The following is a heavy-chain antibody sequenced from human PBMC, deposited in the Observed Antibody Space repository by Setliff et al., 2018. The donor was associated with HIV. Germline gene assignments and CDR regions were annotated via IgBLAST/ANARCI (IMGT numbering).Heavy chain of an antibody. Sequence: ASVKVSCKASGYILTSHYMHWVRQAPGQGLEWMGIIDPSVGSTSYAQKFQGRVTMTRDTSTSTVYMELSSLRSEDTAVYYCAREYDVLLWIGSQYGRGNLDSWGQGTPVTVSS. V-gene: IGHV1-46*01. CDR1: GYILTSHY. D-gene: IGHD3-10*01. CDR2: IDPSVGST. CDR3: AREYDVLLWIGSQYGRGNLDS. J-gene: IGHJ4*02.